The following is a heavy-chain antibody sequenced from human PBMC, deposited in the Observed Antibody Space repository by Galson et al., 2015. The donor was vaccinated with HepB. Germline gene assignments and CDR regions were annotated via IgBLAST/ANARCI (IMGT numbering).Heavy chain of an antibody. CDR2: IKSKTDGGTT. J-gene: IGHJ3*02. CDR1: GFTFSSYA. CDR3: TTDSSGYYYDAFDI. D-gene: IGHD3-22*01. V-gene: IGHV3-15*01. Sequence: SLRLSCAASGFTFSSYAMSWVRQAPGKGLEWVGRIKSKTDGGTTDYAAPVKGRFTISRDDSKNTLYLQMYSLKTEDTAVYYCTTDSSGYYYDAFDIWGQGTMVTVSS.